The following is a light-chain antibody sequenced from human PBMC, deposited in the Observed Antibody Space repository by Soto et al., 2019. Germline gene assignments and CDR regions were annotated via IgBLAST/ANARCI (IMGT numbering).Light chain of an antibody. CDR2: GAS. CDR3: QQFNVWPLT. V-gene: IGKV3-15*01. CDR1: QSVGSN. Sequence: EMVLTQSPSTLSVSAGGRATLSCGASQSVGSNLAWYQQKTGQAPRLLIYGASTRATGIPATFSGSGYGTEFNLTISSLQSEDSAVYYCQQFNVWPLTFGGGTKVDIK. J-gene: IGKJ4*01.